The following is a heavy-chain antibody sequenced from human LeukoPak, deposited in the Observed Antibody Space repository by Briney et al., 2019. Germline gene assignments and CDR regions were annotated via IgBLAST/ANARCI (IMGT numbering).Heavy chain of an antibody. Sequence: GGSLRLSCAASGFTFSSYSMNWVRQAPGKGLEWVSSISSSSSYIYYADSVKGRFTISRDNAKNSLYLQMNSLRAEDTAVYYCARKGIAVASVPYYYYSMDVWGQGTTVTVSS. J-gene: IGHJ6*02. CDR1: GFTFSSYS. V-gene: IGHV3-21*04. CDR2: ISSSSSYI. CDR3: ARKGIAVASVPYYYYSMDV. D-gene: IGHD6-19*01.